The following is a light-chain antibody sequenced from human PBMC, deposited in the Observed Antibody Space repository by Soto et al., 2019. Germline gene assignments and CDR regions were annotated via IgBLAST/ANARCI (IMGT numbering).Light chain of an antibody. CDR1: SSNIGSNT. CDR2: SNN. V-gene: IGLV1-44*01. Sequence: QSVLTQPPSASGTPGQRVTISCSGSSSNIGSNTVNWYQQLPGTAPKLLIYSNNQRPSGVPDRFSGSKSGTSASLAISGLQSEDEADYYCAAWDYSLYGPVFGTGTKVTVL. J-gene: IGLJ1*01. CDR3: AAWDYSLYGPV.